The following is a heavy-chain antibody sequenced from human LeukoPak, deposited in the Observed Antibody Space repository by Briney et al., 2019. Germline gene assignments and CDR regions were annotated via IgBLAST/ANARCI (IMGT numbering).Heavy chain of an antibody. Sequence: GGSLRLSCAASGFTFSSYAMHWVRQAPGKGLEWVAVISYDGSNKYYADSVKGRFTISRDNSKNTLYLQMNSLRAEDTAVYYCARYTNGFDYWGQGTLVTVSS. CDR1: GFTFSSYA. J-gene: IGHJ4*02. D-gene: IGHD1-1*01. V-gene: IGHV3-30-3*01. CDR2: ISYDGSNK. CDR3: ARYTNGFDY.